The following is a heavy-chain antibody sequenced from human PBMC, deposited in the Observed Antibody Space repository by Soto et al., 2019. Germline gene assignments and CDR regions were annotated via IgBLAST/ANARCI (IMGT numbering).Heavy chain of an antibody. CDR2: ISSSGSTI. D-gene: IGHD5-12*01. J-gene: IGHJ4*02. V-gene: IGHV3-48*03. CDR3: AKDADIVTRLPRTFWYDFDY. CDR1: GFTFSSYE. Sequence: GASLRLSCAASGFTFSSYEMNWFRQAPGKGLELVSYISSSGSTIYYADSVKGRFTISRDNAKKSLYLQLNSLRAEETAVYYCAKDADIVTRLPRTFWYDFDYWGQGSLVTVSS.